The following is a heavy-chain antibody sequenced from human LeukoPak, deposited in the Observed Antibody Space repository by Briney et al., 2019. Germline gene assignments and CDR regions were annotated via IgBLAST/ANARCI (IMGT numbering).Heavy chain of an antibody. CDR3: AKKRRIATDSSDSFDA. CDR1: GFTFSRFV. J-gene: IGHJ4*02. Sequence: VGSLRLSCAASGFTFSRFVMHCVRHRPGKGLEWGASILYDGSTKYYADSVKGRFTISRDNAKNTVYLQTSRERPEETYFSHCAKKRRIATDSSDSFDAWGQGTLVTVSS. D-gene: IGHD3-22*01. CDR2: ILYDGSTK. V-gene: IGHV3-30*02.